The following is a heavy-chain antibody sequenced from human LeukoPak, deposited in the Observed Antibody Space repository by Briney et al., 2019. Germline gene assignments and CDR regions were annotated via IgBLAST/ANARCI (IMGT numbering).Heavy chain of an antibody. D-gene: IGHD3-3*01. CDR2: ISGSSTII. Sequence: GGSLRLSCAASGFTFSTYTVNWVRQAPGKGLEWISYISGSSTIIYYADSVRGRFTISRDNAKNSLYLQMDSLRAEDTAVYYCARAAFDFWSGSQYYFDYWGQGTLVTVSS. V-gene: IGHV3-48*04. CDR1: GFTFSTYT. CDR3: ARAAFDFWSGSQYYFDY. J-gene: IGHJ4*02.